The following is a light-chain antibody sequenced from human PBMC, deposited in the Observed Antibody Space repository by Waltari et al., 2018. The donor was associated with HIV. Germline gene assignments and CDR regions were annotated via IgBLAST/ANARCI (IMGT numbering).Light chain of an antibody. Sequence: EIMMTQSPATLSVSPGARATLSCRASQSLGSNLAWYQLKPGQAPRLLIYGASTRATGVPARFSGSGSGTQFSLTINSLQSEDFATYYCQQYNKWPMYTFGQGTKLEMK. CDR3: QQYNKWPMYT. V-gene: IGKV3-15*01. CDR1: QSLGSN. CDR2: GAS. J-gene: IGKJ2*01.